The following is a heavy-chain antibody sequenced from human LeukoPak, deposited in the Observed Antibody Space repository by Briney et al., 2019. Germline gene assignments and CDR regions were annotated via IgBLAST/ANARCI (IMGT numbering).Heavy chain of an antibody. J-gene: IGHJ5*02. CDR2: IYTSGGA. CDR3: ARDPRCCSNASCPP. Sequence: PSETLSLTCTVSGGSISNYYWSWIRQPAGNGLEWVGHIYTSGGANYNPSLMSRVTMSVDTSKNQFSLKLNSVTAADTAVYYCARDPRCCSNASCPPWGRGTLVTVSS. V-gene: IGHV4-4*07. D-gene: IGHD2-2*01. CDR1: GGSISNYY.